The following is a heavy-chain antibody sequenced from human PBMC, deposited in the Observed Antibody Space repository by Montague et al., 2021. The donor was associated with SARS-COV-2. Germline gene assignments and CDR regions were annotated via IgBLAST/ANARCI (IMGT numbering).Heavy chain of an antibody. J-gene: IGHJ4*02. CDR3: ARAPYYGPGKPYQFDY. CDR1: GYSINSNYY. V-gene: IGHV4-38-2*02. D-gene: IGHD3-10*01. Sequence: SETLSLTCTVSGYSINSNYYWGWIRQPPGKGLEWIGCSYHSGTTXXHPXXXSRVTISLDTSNNHFSLNVTSVTAADTAVYYCARAPYYGPGKPYQFDYWGRGTLVTVSS. CDR2: SYHSGTT.